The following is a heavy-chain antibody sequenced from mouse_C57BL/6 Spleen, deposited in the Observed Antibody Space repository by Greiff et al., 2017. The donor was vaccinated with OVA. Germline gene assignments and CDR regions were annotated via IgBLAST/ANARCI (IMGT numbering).Heavy chain of an antibody. CDR2: ILPGSGST. CDR1: GYTFTGYW. D-gene: IGHD1-1*01. CDR3: ASGEGYYGSSHWYFDV. J-gene: IGHJ1*03. V-gene: IGHV1-9*01. Sequence: VKLMESGAELMKPGASVKLSCKATGYTFTGYWIEWVKQRPGHGLEWIGEILPGSGSTNYNEKFKGKATFTADTSSNTAYMQLSSLTTEDSAIYYCASGEGYYGSSHWYFDVWGTGTTVTVSS.